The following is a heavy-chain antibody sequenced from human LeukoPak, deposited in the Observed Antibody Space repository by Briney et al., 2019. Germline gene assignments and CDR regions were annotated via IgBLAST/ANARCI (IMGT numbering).Heavy chain of an antibody. Sequence: RSGGSLRLSCAASGFTFSSYWMHWVRQAPGKGLVWVSRITSDGSSTSYADSVKGRFTISRDNAKNTLYLQMNSLRAEDTAVYYCARGTGYNYGYSLDYWGQGTLVTVSS. CDR1: GFTFSSYW. V-gene: IGHV3-74*01. J-gene: IGHJ4*02. D-gene: IGHD5-18*01. CDR3: ARGTGYNYGYSLDY. CDR2: ITSDGSST.